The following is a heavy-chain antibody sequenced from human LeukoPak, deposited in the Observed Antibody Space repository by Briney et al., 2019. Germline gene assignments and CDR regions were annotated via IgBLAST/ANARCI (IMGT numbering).Heavy chain of an antibody. Sequence: PSETLSLTCAVYGGSFSGYYWSWIRQPPGKGLEWIGEINHSGSTNYNPSLKSRVTISVDTSKNQFSLKLSSVTAADTAVYYCARGTTMEIFDYWGQGTLVTASS. D-gene: IGHD4-23*01. J-gene: IGHJ4*02. CDR3: ARGTTMEIFDY. CDR2: INHSGST. CDR1: GGSFSGYY. V-gene: IGHV4-34*01.